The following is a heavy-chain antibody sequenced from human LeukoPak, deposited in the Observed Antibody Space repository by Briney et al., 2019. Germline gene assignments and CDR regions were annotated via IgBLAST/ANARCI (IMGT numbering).Heavy chain of an antibody. CDR1: GITFGDCC. CDR2: IRSKTYGGTT. Sequence: GGSLRLSCTTSGITFGDCCMSWVRQAPGKGLEWVGVIRSKTYGGTTEYAASVKGRLTISRDDSKGIAYLQMNSLKTEDTGVYYCIGDYGDLDAFDFWGQGTMVTVSS. D-gene: IGHD4-17*01. CDR3: IGDYGDLDAFDF. V-gene: IGHV3-49*04. J-gene: IGHJ3*01.